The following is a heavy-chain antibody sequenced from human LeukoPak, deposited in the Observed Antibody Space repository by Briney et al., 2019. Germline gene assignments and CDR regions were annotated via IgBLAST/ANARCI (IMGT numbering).Heavy chain of an antibody. CDR1: GFTFSTYW. Sequence: GGSLRLSCAASGFTFSTYWMTWVRQAPGKGLECVANIKQDGSEKYYVDSVKGRFTISRDNAKNSLYLQMNSLRAEDTGVYYCARGITCSDWGQGTLVTVSS. J-gene: IGHJ4*02. CDR3: ARGITCSD. D-gene: IGHD3-16*01. V-gene: IGHV3-7*01. CDR2: IKQDGSEK.